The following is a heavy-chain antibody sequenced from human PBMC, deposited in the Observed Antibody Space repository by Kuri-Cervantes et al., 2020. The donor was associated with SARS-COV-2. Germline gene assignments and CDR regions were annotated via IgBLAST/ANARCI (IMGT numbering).Heavy chain of an antibody. J-gene: IGHJ6*02. V-gene: IGHV3-23*01. CDR1: RFTFSGYS. CDR3: AADGKQWLDYYYGMDV. CDR2: ITFSGGSA. Sequence: GESLKISCAASRFTFSGYSMSWVRQAPGKGLEWVSSITFSGGSAYYADSVKGRFTISRDNSKNTLHLHMNSLRAEDTAVYYCAADGKQWLDYYYGMDVWGQGTMVTVSS. D-gene: IGHD6-19*01.